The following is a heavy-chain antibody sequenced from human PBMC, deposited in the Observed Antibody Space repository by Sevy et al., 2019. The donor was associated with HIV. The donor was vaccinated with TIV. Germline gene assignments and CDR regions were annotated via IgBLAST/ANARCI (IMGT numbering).Heavy chain of an antibody. V-gene: IGHV3-7*01. CDR2: IKQDGTDK. Sequence: GGSLRLSCAASGFTFATYWMTWVRQAPGKGLEWVAYIKQDGTDKYYVDSVKGRFTISRDNARNSLYLHMSSLRAEDTAVYFCARALADWGSFHYSSWGRGTLVTVSS. CDR3: ARALADWGSFHYSS. J-gene: IGHJ4*02. CDR1: GFTFATYW. D-gene: IGHD3-16*02.